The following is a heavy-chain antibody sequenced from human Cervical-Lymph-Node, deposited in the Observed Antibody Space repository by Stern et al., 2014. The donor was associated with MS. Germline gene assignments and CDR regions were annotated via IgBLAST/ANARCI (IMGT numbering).Heavy chain of an antibody. CDR2: LYWDDDK. CDR1: GFSVATAGVG. V-gene: IGHV2-5*02. J-gene: IGHJ4*02. CDR3: AHSRVKYCRGGTCYSSLFDY. D-gene: IGHD2-15*01. Sequence: QVTLKESGPTLVKPTQTVTLTCTLSGFSVATAGVGVGLIRQPPGKALEWLALLYWDDDKLYSPSLKNRLTIIKDTSKNQVVLTMTNVDPVDTATYYCAHSRVKYCRGGTCYSSLFDYWGQGTLVTVSS.